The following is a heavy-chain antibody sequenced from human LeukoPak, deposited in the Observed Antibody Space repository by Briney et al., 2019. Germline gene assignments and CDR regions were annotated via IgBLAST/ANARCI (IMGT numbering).Heavy chain of an antibody. CDR1: EYRFTKEW. D-gene: IGHD3-22*01. V-gene: IGHV5-51*01. J-gene: IGHJ4*02. Sequence: GESLKISCKASEYRFTKEWIAWVRQMPGKGLEWMGIIYPGDSDTRYSPSFQGQVTISADESISTAYLQWSSLKASDTAMYHCARPYDSNGRLDYWGQGTLVTVSS. CDR3: ARPYDSNGRLDY. CDR2: IYPGDSDT.